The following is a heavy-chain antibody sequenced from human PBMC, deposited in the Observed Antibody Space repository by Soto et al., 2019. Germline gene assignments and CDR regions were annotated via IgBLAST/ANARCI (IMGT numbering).Heavy chain of an antibody. CDR2: IYSGGST. D-gene: IGHD1-26*01. CDR3: ARLNSGSYVDY. Sequence: LRLSCAASGFTVSSNYMTWVRQAPGKGLEWVSVIYSGGSTYYADSVKGRFTISRDNSKNTLYLQMNSLRAEDTAVYYCARLNSGSYVDYWGQGTLVTVSS. J-gene: IGHJ4*02. CDR1: GFTVSSNY. V-gene: IGHV3-53*01.